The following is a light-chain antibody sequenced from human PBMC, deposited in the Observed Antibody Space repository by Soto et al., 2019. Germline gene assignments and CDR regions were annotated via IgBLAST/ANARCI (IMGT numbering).Light chain of an antibody. CDR3: QHYNNMGT. V-gene: IGKV1-5*03. Sequence: DIQMTQSPSTLSASVGDRVTITCRASESVSPWLAWYQQKPGKAPRVLIYMASTLESGVPSRFSGSGSGTEFTLTISSLQPDDFANYYCQHYNNMGTFGQGTKVEVK. CDR1: ESVSPW. J-gene: IGKJ1*01. CDR2: MAS.